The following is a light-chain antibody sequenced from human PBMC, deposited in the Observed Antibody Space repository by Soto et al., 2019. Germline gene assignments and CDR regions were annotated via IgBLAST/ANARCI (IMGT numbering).Light chain of an antibody. CDR2: RND. Sequence: QSVLTQPPSASGTPGQRVTISCSGSRSNIGSNYVNWYQQLPGMAPKLLIYRNDQRPSGVPDRFSGSKSATSASLAISGLRSDDDAAYYCAAGDDNLSGPSYVFGTGTKLTVL. CDR1: RSNIGSNY. J-gene: IGLJ1*01. CDR3: AAGDDNLSGPSYV. V-gene: IGLV1-47*01.